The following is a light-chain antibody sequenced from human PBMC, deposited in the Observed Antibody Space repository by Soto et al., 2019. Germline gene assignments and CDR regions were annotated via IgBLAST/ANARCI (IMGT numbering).Light chain of an antibody. CDR2: GAS. J-gene: IGKJ1*01. CDR1: QSISSSY. V-gene: IGKV3-20*01. Sequence: EIVLTQSPGTLSLSPGERVTLSCRASQSISSSYLAIAWYQQKPGQPPRLLIYGASNRATGIPDRFSGSGSATDFTLTISRLEPEDFAVYYCQQHDTSPWTFGQGTRVEIK. CDR3: QQHDTSPWT.